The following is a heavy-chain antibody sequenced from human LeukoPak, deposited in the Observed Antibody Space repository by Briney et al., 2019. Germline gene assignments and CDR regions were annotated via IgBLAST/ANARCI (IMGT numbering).Heavy chain of an antibody. CDR2: INQDGSEK. CDR1: GLTFSSYW. J-gene: IGHJ4*02. CDR3: ATTTQFDH. Sequence: GGSLRLSCAASGLTFSSYWMNWVRQAPGKGLECVANINQDGSEKYYVGSVKGRFTTSRDNAKNSLYLQMNSLRAEDTAVYYCATTTQFDHWGQGSLVTVSS. V-gene: IGHV3-7*01. D-gene: IGHD1-14*01.